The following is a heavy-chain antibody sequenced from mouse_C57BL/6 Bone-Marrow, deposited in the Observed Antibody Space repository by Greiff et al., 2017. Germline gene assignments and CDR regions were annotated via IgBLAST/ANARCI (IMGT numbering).Heavy chain of an antibody. CDR2: INYDGSST. CDR3: ARESSHYYGSDYFDY. Sequence: EVKVVESEGGLVQPGSSMKLSCTASGFTFSDYYMAWVRPVPEKGLEWVANINYDGSSTYYLDSLTSRFLILNEYDTNILYLQMSSLKSEDTATYYCARESSHYYGSDYFDYWGQCTTLTVSS. D-gene: IGHD1-1*01. CDR1: GFTFSDYY. V-gene: IGHV5-16*01. J-gene: IGHJ2*01.